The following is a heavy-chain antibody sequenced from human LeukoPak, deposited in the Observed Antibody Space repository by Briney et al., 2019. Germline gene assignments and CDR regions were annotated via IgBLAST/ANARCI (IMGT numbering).Heavy chain of an antibody. CDR3: ASVTVATWAPDGHMDV. Sequence: SVKVSCKASGGTFRSYAISWVRQATGQGLEWMGRIIPIFGTTNYAQKFQGRVTITTDESTSTAYMELSSLRSEDTAVYYCASVTVATWAPDGHMDVWGKGTTVTVSS. CDR2: IIPIFGTT. J-gene: IGHJ6*03. D-gene: IGHD4-11*01. CDR1: GGTFRSYA. V-gene: IGHV1-69*05.